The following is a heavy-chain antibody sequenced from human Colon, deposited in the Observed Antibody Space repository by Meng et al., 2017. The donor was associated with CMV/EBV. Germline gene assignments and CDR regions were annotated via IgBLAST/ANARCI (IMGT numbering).Heavy chain of an antibody. CDR3: ARRGITGTTPDNWFDP. J-gene: IGHJ5*02. CDR2: IKQDGSEK. CDR1: GFTFSSYW. D-gene: IGHD1-7*01. Sequence: GGSLRLSCAASGFTFSSYWMSWVRQAPGKGLERVANIKQDGSEKYYVDSVKGRFTISRDNAKNSLYLQMNSLRAEDTAVYYCARRGITGTTPDNWFDPWGQGTLVTVSS. V-gene: IGHV3-7*01.